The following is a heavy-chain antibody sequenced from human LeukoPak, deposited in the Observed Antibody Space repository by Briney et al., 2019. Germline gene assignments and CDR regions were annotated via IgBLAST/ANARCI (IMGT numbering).Heavy chain of an antibody. CDR1: GFTFLSYG. CDR2: IRYDGSNK. Sequence: PGGSLRLSCAASGFTFLSYGMHWVRQAPGKGLEWVAFIRYDGSNKYYADSVKGRFTTSRDNSKNTLYLQMNSLRAEDTAVYYCARECYGGKGNYFDYWGQGTLVTVSS. D-gene: IGHD4-23*01. J-gene: IGHJ4*02. CDR3: ARECYGGKGNYFDY. V-gene: IGHV3-30*02.